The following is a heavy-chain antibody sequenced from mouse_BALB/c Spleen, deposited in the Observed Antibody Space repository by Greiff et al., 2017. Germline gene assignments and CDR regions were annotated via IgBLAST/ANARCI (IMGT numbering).Heavy chain of an antibody. Sequence: VQRVESGAELVRPGTSVKVSCKASGYAFTNYLIEWVKQRPGQGLEWIGVINPGSGGTNYNEKFKGKATLTADKSSSTAYMQLSSLTSDDSAVYFCARVYRYDDVYFDYWGQGTTLTVSS. CDR2: INPGSGGT. J-gene: IGHJ2*01. V-gene: IGHV1-54*01. CDR1: GYAFTNYL. D-gene: IGHD2-14*01. CDR3: ARVYRYDDVYFDY.